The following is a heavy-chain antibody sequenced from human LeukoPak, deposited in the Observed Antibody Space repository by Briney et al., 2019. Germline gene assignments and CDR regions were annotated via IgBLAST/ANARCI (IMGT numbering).Heavy chain of an antibody. CDR3: ARQWLVNG. V-gene: IGHV3-7*03. D-gene: IGHD6-19*01. J-gene: IGHJ4*02. Sequence: AGGSLRLSCAASGFNFGSYWMSWVRQAPGKGLEWVANIKQDGSDKNYMDSVKGRFTISRDNSKNTLYLQMNSLRAEDTAVYYCARQWLVNGWGQGTLVTVSS. CDR2: IKQDGSDK. CDR1: GFNFGSYW.